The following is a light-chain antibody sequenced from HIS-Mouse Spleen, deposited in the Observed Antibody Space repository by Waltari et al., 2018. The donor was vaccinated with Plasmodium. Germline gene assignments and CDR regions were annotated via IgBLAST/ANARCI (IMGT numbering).Light chain of an antibody. J-gene: IGKJ1*01. V-gene: IGKV3-15*01. CDR2: GAS. CDR3: QQYNNWPAWT. Sequence: EIVMTQSPATLSVSPGDRATLSCRASQSVSSNLAWYQQKPGQAPRLLIYGASTRVTGIPARFSGRRSGTEFIPTISSLQSEDFAVYYCQQYNNWPAWTFGQGTKVEIK. CDR1: QSVSSN.